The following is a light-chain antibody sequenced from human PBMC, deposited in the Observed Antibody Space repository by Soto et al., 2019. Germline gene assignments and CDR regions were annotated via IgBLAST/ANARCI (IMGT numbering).Light chain of an antibody. Sequence: EIVLTQSPGTLSLSPGERATLSCRASQSVSSSYLAWYQQKPGQAPRLLIYGASSRATGIPARFSGSGSGSDFTLTISRLEPEDFAGYYCQQYGSSPLTFGQGTKVVIK. CDR3: QQYGSSPLT. CDR1: QSVSSSY. V-gene: IGKV3-20*01. J-gene: IGKJ1*01. CDR2: GAS.